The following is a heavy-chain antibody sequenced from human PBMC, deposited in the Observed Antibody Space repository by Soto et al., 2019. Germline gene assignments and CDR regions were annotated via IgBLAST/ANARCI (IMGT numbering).Heavy chain of an antibody. CDR1: GYTFTSYA. CDR3: ARAEPSRRDLYYCYLGKDV. J-gene: IGHJ6*02. V-gene: IGHV1-3*01. CDR2: INAGNGNT. Sequence: ASVKVSCKAAGYTFTSYAMHWVRQAPGQRLEWMGWINAGNGNTKYSQKFQGRVTITRDTSASTAYMELSSLRSEDTAVYYCARAEPSRRDLYYCYLGKDVWGQGTTVTDSS. D-gene: IGHD2-21*02.